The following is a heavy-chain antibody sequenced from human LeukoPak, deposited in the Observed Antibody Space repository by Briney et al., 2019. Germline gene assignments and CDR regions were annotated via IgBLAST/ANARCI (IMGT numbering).Heavy chain of an antibody. J-gene: IGHJ4*02. V-gene: IGHV3-21*01. CDR2: ISSSSSSI. Sequence: KSGGSLRLSCAASGFTFNIYTMNWVRQAPGKGLEWVSSISSSSSSIHYADSVKGRFTISRDNAKNSLYLQMNSLRAEDTAVYYCARVGPTGYFDYWGQKTLVTVSS. D-gene: IGHD4-17*01. CDR3: ARVGPTGYFDY. CDR1: GFTFNIYT.